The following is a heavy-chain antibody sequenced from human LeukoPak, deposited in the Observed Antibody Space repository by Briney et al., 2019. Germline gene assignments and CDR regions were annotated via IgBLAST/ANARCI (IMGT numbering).Heavy chain of an antibody. CDR3: ASAACSSTSCGHRYYYYYGMDV. D-gene: IGHD2-2*01. Sequence: GASVKVSCKASGYTFTGYYMHWVRQAPGQGLKWMGWINPNSGGTNYAQKFQGRVTMTRDTSISTAYMELSRLRSDDAAVYYCASAACSSTSCGHRYYYYYGMDVWGQGTTVTVSS. V-gene: IGHV1-2*02. J-gene: IGHJ6*02. CDR1: GYTFTGYY. CDR2: INPNSGGT.